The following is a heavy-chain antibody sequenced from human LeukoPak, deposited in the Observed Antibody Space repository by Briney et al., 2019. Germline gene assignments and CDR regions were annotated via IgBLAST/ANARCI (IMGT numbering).Heavy chain of an antibody. D-gene: IGHD1/OR15-1a*01. V-gene: IGHV3-11*01. CDR3: ARDDWNNNWFDP. Sequence: GSLRLSCAASGFTFSDYYMSWIRQAPGKGLEWVSYISSSGSTIYYADSVKGRFTISRDNAKNSLYLQMNSLRAEDTAVYYCARDDWNNNWFDPWGQGTLLTVSS. J-gene: IGHJ5*02. CDR1: GFTFSDYY. CDR2: ISSSGSTI.